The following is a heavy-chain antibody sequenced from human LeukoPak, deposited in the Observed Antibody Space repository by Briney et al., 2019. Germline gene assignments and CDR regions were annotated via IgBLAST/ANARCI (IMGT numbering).Heavy chain of an antibody. CDR1: GFPFDEHA. CDR3: ATSRGSTYGYRALELPPSPVD. J-gene: IGHJ4*02. CDR2: ISYSSETI. V-gene: IGHV3-9*01. Sequence: GGSLRLSCAASGFPFDEHAMHWVRQAPGKGLEWVSGISYSSETIGYVDSVKGRFTISRDNVRKSRYLQMNSLRTEDTAVYYCATSRGSTYGYRALELPPSPVDWGQGTLVTVSS. D-gene: IGHD5-18*01.